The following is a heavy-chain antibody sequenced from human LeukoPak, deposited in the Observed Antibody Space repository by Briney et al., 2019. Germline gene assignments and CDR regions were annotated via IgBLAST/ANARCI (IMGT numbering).Heavy chain of an antibody. D-gene: IGHD6-19*01. CDR2: INHSGST. V-gene: IGHV4-34*01. CDR3: ASMLLRSGWYDY. J-gene: IGHJ4*02. Sequence: SETLSLTCAVYGGSFSGYYWSWIRQPPGKGLEWIGEINHSGSTNYNPSLKSRVTISVDTSKNQFSLKLSSVTAADTAVYYCASMLLRSGWYDYWGQGTLVTVSS. CDR1: GGSFSGYY.